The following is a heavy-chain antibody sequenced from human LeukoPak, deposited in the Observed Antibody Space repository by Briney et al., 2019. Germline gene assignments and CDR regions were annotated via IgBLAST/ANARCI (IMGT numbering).Heavy chain of an antibody. CDR3: ARGADSSGYYWYHHDAFDI. CDR2: INPNSGGT. V-gene: IGHV1-2*02. J-gene: IGHJ3*02. Sequence: GASVKVSCKASGYTFTGYYMHWVRQAPGQGLEWMGWINPNSGGTNYAQKFQGRVTMTRDTSISTAYMELSRLRSDDTAVYYCARGADSSGYYWYHHDAFDIWGQGTMVTVSS. D-gene: IGHD3-22*01. CDR1: GYTFTGYY.